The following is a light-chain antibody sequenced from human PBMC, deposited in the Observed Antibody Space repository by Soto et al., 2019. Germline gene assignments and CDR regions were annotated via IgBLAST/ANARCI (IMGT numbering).Light chain of an antibody. J-gene: IGKJ5*01. Sequence: ETVLTQSPGTLSLSPGERATLSCRASQSVGGSLAWYQQRPGQAPRLLVYHTSNRATGIPDRFSASGSRTDFTLTISRLEPEDFAVYYCQQYGSSSIAFGQGTRLEIK. CDR2: HTS. V-gene: IGKV3-20*01. CDR3: QQYGSSSIA. CDR1: QSVGGS.